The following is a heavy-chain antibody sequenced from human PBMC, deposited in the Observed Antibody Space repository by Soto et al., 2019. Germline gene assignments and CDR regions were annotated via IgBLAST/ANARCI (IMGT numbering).Heavy chain of an antibody. D-gene: IGHD6-13*01. CDR3: AKAPRPYSSSWYGFDY. CDR1: GFTFSSYG. Sequence: PGGSLRLSCAASGFTFSSYGMHWVRQAPGKGLEWVAVISYDGSNKYYADSVKGRFTISRDNSKNTLYLQMNSLRAEDTAVYYCAKAPRPYSSSWYGFDYWGQGT. CDR2: ISYDGSNK. V-gene: IGHV3-30*18. J-gene: IGHJ4*02.